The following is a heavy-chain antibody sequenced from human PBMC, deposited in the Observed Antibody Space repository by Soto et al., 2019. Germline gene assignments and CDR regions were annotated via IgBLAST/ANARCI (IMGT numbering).Heavy chain of an antibody. CDR2: INSDGSST. J-gene: IGHJ1*01. V-gene: IGHV3-74*01. Sequence: PGGSLRLSCAASGFTFSSYWMHWVRQAPGKGLVWVSRINSDGSSTNYADSVKGRFTISRDNAKNTLYLQMNSLRAEDTAVYYCAKGVPGIAVAGTGYFQHWGQGTLVTVSS. D-gene: IGHD6-19*01. CDR1: GFTFSSYW. CDR3: AKGVPGIAVAGTGYFQH.